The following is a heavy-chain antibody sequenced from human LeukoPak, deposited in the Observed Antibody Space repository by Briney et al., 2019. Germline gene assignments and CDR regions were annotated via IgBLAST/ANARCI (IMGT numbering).Heavy chain of an antibody. D-gene: IGHD6-19*01. V-gene: IGHV4-61*01. CDR2: IYYSGST. CDR3: AREGQWLPDWFDP. Sequence: SETLSLTCTVSGGSVSSGTYYWSWIRQPPGKGLEWIGNIYYSGSTNYNPSLKSRVTISVDTSKNQFSLKLSSVTAADTAVYYCAREGQWLPDWFDPWGQGTLVTVSS. J-gene: IGHJ5*02. CDR1: GGSVSSGTYY.